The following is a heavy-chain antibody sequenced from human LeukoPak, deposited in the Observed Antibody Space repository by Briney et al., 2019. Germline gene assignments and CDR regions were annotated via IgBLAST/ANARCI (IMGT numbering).Heavy chain of an antibody. CDR1: GFTFSSYG. J-gene: IGHJ6*03. Sequence: GGSLRLSCAASGFTFSSYGMHWVRQAPGKGLEWVAFIRYDGSNKYYADPVKGRFTISRDNSKNTLYLQMNSLRAEDTAVYYYAKTSYYYYYMDVWGKGTTVTISS. CDR2: IRYDGSNK. CDR3: AKTSYYYYYMDV. V-gene: IGHV3-30*02.